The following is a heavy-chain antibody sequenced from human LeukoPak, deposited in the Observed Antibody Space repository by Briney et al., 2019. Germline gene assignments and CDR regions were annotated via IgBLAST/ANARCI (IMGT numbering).Heavy chain of an antibody. Sequence: SVKVSCKASEGTFSSYAISWVRQAPGQGLEWMGGIIPIFGTANYAQKFQGRVTITADESTSTAYMELNSLRAEDTAVYYCARGCSGNNCYSDFDYWGQGTLVTVSS. D-gene: IGHD2-15*01. CDR1: EGTFSSYA. J-gene: IGHJ4*02. V-gene: IGHV1-69*01. CDR3: ARGCSGNNCYSDFDY. CDR2: IIPIFGTA.